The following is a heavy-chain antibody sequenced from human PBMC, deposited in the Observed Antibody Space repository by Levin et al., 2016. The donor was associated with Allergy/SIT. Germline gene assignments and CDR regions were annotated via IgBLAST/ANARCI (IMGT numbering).Heavy chain of an antibody. D-gene: IGHD2-2*01. Sequence: SVKVSCKASGYTFTSYYMHWVRQAPGQGLEWMGGIIPIFGTANYAQKFQGRVTITADESTSTAYMELSSLRSEDTAVYYCARGNLGYCSSTSCHHWGMDVWGQGTTVTVSS. CDR1: GYTFTSYY. CDR3: ARGNLGYCSSTSCHHWGMDV. CDR2: IIPIFGTA. J-gene: IGHJ6*02. V-gene: IGHV1-69*13.